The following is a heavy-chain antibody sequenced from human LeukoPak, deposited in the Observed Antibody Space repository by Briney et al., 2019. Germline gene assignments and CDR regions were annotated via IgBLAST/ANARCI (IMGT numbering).Heavy chain of an antibody. Sequence: GSSVKVSCKASGGTFSSYTISWVRQAPGQGLEWMGRIIPILGIANYAQKFQGRVTITADKPTSTAYMELSSLRSEDTAVYYCARGDYGDYYYMDVWGKGTTVTVSS. V-gene: IGHV1-69*02. J-gene: IGHJ6*03. CDR1: GGTFSSYT. CDR2: IIPILGIA. D-gene: IGHD4-17*01. CDR3: ARGDYGDYYYMDV.